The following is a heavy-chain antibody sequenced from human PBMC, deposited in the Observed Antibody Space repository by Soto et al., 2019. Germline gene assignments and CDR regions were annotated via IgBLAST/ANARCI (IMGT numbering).Heavy chain of an antibody. Sequence: GGLLRLSCAASGFTFGSYGMGWVRQAPGKGLEWVSAISGSGGSTYYADSERGRFTISRDNSKNTLYLQMNSLRAEDTAVYYCTKERPLGYCISTSCPTGGFDIWGQGTMVTVSS. CDR3: TKERPLGYCISTSCPTGGFDI. D-gene: IGHD2-2*01. CDR1: GFTFGSYG. J-gene: IGHJ3*02. CDR2: ISGSGGST. V-gene: IGHV3-23*01.